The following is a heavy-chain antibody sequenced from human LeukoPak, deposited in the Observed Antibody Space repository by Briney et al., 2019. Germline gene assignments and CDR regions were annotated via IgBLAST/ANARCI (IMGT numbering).Heavy chain of an antibody. CDR1: GGSFSVYY. J-gene: IGHJ4*02. V-gene: IGHV4-59*12. Sequence: PSETLSLTCAVYGGSFSVYYWSWIRQPPGKGLEWIGYIYYSGSTNYNPSLKSRVTISVDTSKNQFSLKLSSVTAADTAVYYCAREFAAVGYYFDYWGQGTLVTVSS. CDR2: IYYSGST. CDR3: AREFAAVGYYFDY.